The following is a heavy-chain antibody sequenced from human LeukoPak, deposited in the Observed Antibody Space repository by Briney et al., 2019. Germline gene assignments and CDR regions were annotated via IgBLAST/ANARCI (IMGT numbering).Heavy chain of an antibody. CDR2: IYTSGST. J-gene: IGHJ6*02. CDR3: ARDAEVYYYGMDV. Sequence: PSQTLSLTCTVSGGSISSGSYYWSWIRPPAGKGLEWIGRIYTSGSTNYNPSLKSRVTISVDTSKNQFSLKLSSVTAADTAVYYCARDAEVYYYGMDVWGQGTTVTVSS. V-gene: IGHV4-61*02. CDR1: GGSISSGSYY.